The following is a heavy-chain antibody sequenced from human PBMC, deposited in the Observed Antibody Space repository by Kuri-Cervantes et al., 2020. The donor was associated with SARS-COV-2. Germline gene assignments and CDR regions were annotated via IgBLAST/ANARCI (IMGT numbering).Heavy chain of an antibody. CDR3: TRELGIAARYDAFDI. Sequence: LSLTCEVSGFLFSASAIHWVRQASGKGLEWVGRVRGKANNYATAYAASVKGRFTISRDDSKNMAYLQMNSLKTEDTAVYYCTRELGIAARYDAFDIWGQGTMVTVSS. CDR1: GFLFSASA. CDR2: VRGKANNYAT. V-gene: IGHV3-73*01. D-gene: IGHD6-6*01. J-gene: IGHJ3*02.